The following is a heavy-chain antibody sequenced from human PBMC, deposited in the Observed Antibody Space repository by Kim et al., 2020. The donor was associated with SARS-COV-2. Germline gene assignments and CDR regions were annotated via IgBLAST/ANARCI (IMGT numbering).Heavy chain of an antibody. J-gene: IGHJ6*02. CDR1: GESFSGYH. CDR3: VRGRAGVVPSPILGLGPYYDYYAMDV. D-gene: IGHD3-3*01. V-gene: IGHV4-34*01. CDR2: INHSGGT. Sequence: SETLSLTCAVFGESFSGYHWTWIRQSPGKGLEWIGEINHSGGTNCNPSLKSRVTISLDTSKNQFSLKLGSLSAADTAVYYCVRGRAGVVPSPILGLGPYYDYYAMDVGGQGTTITVSS.